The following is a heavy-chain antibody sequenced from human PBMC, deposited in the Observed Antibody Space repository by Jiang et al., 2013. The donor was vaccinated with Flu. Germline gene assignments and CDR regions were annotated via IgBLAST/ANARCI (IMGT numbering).Heavy chain of an antibody. D-gene: IGHD6-19*01. CDR2: INPNSGGT. CDR3: AREQRVVAGSSVDWYFDL. CDR1: AYTFSAYY. V-gene: IGHV1-2*06. Sequence: ASVKVFCKASAYTFSAYYIHWVRQAPGQGLEWMGRINPNSGGTDYTQRFQGRVTMTRDTSLNTAYMELSRLRSDDTAVYYCAREQRVVAGSSVDWYFDLWGRGTLVTVSS. J-gene: IGHJ2*01.